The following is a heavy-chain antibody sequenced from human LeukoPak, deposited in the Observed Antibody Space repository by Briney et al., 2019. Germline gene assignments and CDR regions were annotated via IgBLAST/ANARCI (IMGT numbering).Heavy chain of an antibody. J-gene: IGHJ4*02. D-gene: IGHD2-15*01. CDR2: ISGSGGST. V-gene: IGHV3-23*01. CDR3: AKDPLPNVMVVATTSGY. CDR1: GFTFSSYA. Sequence: GGSLRLSCAASGFTFSSYAMSWVRQAPGKGVEWVSAISGSGGSTYYADSVKGRFTISRDNSKNTLYLQMNSLRAEDTAVYYCAKDPLPNVMVVATTSGYWGQGTLVTVSS.